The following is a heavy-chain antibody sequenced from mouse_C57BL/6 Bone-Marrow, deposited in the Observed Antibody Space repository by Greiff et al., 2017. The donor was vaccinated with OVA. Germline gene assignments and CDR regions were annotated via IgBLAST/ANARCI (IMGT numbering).Heavy chain of an antibody. J-gene: IGHJ3*01. D-gene: IGHD1-1*01. Sequence: EVMLVESEGGLVQPGSSLKLSCTASGFTFSDYYMAWVRQVPEKGLEWVANINYDGSSTYYLDSLKSRFIISRDNSKNMLYLQMSSLKSEDTATYYCASLYYGSSFAYWGQGTLVTVSA. CDR1: GFTFSDYY. V-gene: IGHV5-16*01. CDR3: ASLYYGSSFAY. CDR2: INYDGSST.